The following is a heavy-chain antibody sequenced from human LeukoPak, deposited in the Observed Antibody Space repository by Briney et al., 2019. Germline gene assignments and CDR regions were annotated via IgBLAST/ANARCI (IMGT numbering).Heavy chain of an antibody. CDR1: GGTFNTYA. J-gene: IGHJ1*01. CDR3: ARDHDLTGTYEYFKY. D-gene: IGHD7-27*01. CDR2: IIPILGTG. V-gene: IGHV1-69*06. Sequence: ASVKVSCKASGGTFNTYAISWVRQAPGQGLEWMGGIIPILGTGNYAQKFQGRVTITADKSTSTAYMELSSLRSEDTAVYYCARDHDLTGTYEYFKYWGQGPLVTVSS.